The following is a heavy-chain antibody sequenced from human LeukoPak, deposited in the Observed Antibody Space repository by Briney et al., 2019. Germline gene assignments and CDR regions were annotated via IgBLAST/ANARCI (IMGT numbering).Heavy chain of an antibody. CDR1: GGSISSGSYY. CDR3: ARAQCCPGTPDY. J-gene: IGHJ4*02. V-gene: IGHV4-61*02. CDR2: IYTSGST. Sequence: SQTLSLTCTVSGGSISSGSYYWSWIRQPAGKGLEWIGRIYTSGSTDYNPSLKSRVTISVDTSKNQFSLKLSSVTAADTAVYYCARAQCCPGTPDYWGQGTLVTVSS. D-gene: IGHD2-15*01.